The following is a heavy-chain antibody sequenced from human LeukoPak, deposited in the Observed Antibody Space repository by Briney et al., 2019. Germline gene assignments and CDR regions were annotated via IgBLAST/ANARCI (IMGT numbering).Heavy chain of an antibody. V-gene: IGHV4-4*07. D-gene: IGHD6-6*01. CDR3: ARSNRGSSPNYYYYMDV. Sequence: SETLSLTCTVSGGSISSYYWSWIRQPAGKGLEWIGRIYTSGSTSYNPSLKSRVTMSVDTSKNQFSLKLSSVTAADTAVYYCARSNRGSSPNYYYYMDVWGKGTTVTVSS. CDR1: GGSISSYY. J-gene: IGHJ6*03. CDR2: IYTSGST.